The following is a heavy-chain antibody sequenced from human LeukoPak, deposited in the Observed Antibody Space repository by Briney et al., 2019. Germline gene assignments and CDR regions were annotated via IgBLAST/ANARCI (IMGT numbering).Heavy chain of an antibody. J-gene: IGHJ4*02. CDR2: FDPEDGEI. V-gene: IGHV1-24*01. D-gene: IGHD3-3*01. Sequence: ASVKVSCKASGGTFSSYAISWVRQAPGKGLEWMGGFDPEDGEIIYAQKFQGRVTMTEDTSTDTAYMELSSLRSEDTAVYYCAPRGRYDFWSGYYFWGQGTLVTVSS. CDR3: APRGRYDFWSGYYF. CDR1: GGTFSSYA.